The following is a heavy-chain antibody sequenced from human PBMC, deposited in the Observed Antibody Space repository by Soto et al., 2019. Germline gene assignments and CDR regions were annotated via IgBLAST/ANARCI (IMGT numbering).Heavy chain of an antibody. J-gene: IGHJ6*02. D-gene: IGHD6-19*01. CDR3: AKLIAVPVPRGENYYYYGMDV. CDR2: VLFDGSNK. Sequence: QVQLVESGGGVVQPGRSLRLSCAASGFTFSSYGMHWVRQAPGKGLEWVAIVLFDGSNKYYADSVKGRFTISRDNSKNTLYLQMNSLRAEDTAVYYCAKLIAVPVPRGENYYYYGMDVWGQGTTVTVSS. CDR1: GFTFSSYG. V-gene: IGHV3-30*18.